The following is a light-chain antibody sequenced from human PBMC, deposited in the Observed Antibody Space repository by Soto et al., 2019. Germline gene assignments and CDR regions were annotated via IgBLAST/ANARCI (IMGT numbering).Light chain of an antibody. V-gene: IGKV3-20*01. CDR1: QSISSSY. J-gene: IGKJ1*01. CDR2: GAS. Sequence: EIVLTQSPGTLSLSPGERATLSCRASQSISSSYLAWYQQKPGQAPRLLIYGASTRATGIPDRFSGSGSGTDFTLTISRLESEDFAVYYCQQYGSSPRTFGQGTKVKIK. CDR3: QQYGSSPRT.